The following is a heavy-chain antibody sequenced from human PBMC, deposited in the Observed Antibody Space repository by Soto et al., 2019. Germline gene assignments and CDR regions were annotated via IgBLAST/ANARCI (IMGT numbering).Heavy chain of an antibody. CDR1: GGSITTGGTY. CDR2: IYYTGAA. J-gene: IGHJ4*01. V-gene: IGHV4-31*03. Sequence: SETLSLTCSVSGGSITTGGTYWSWARLLPGKGLQWVGYIYYTGAAYYNPALKSRVTISLDTSEDRFSLKLTSVTAAATAVSYCAIGTLNTISYDFWGPGRQVTVSS. CDR3: AIGTLNTISYDF. D-gene: IGHD2-2*01.